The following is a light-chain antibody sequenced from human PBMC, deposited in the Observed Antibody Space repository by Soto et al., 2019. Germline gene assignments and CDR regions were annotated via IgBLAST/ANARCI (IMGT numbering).Light chain of an antibody. CDR3: SSYTSSSPHVV. CDR1: SSDVCGYNY. V-gene: IGLV2-14*01. CDR2: EVS. Sequence: QSALTQPASVSGSPGQSITISCTGTSSDVCGYNYVSWYQQHPGKAPKLMIYEVSNRPSGVSNRFSGSKSGNTASLTISGLQAEDEADFYCSSYTSSSPHVVFGGGTKVTVL. J-gene: IGLJ2*01.